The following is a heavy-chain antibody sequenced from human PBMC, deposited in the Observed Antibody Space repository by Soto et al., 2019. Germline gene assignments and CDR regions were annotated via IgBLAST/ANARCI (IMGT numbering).Heavy chain of an antibody. CDR3: ARGPHRGPYTTHFDH. Sequence: ASVKVSCKASGYPFTAYYIHWIRQAPGQGLQWMVRVNPSVNSTTYAEKFQGRVTVTWDTSTSTVFLEMISLRSEDSALYYCARGPHRGPYTTHFDHGGQGSLVTVPS. CDR2: VNPSVNST. D-gene: IGHD1-1*01. CDR1: GYPFTAYY. J-gene: IGHJ5*02. V-gene: IGHV1-46*01.